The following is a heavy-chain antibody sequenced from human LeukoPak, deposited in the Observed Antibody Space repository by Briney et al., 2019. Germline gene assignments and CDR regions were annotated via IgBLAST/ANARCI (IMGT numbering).Heavy chain of an antibody. V-gene: IGHV3-30*02. CDR3: AKDWDEIAAAGFAGFDP. J-gene: IGHJ5*02. D-gene: IGHD6-13*01. CDR1: GFTFSSYG. Sequence: HPGGSLRLSCAASGFTFSSYGMHWVRQAPGKGLEWVAFIRYDGSNKYYADSVKGRFTISRDNSKNTLYLQMNSLRAEDTAVYYCAKDWDEIAAAGFAGFDPWGQGTLVTVSS. CDR2: IRYDGSNK.